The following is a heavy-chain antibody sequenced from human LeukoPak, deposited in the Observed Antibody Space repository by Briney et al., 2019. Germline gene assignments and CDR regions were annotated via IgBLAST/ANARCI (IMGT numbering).Heavy chain of an antibody. J-gene: IGHJ6*03. Sequence: SETLSLTCTVSGGSISSHYWSWIRQPPGKGLEWIGYIYYSGSTNYNPSLKSRVTISVDTSKNQLSLKLSSVTAADTAVYYCARGVNYDFWSGYYTGYYYYYMDVWGKGTTVTVSS. V-gene: IGHV4-59*11. D-gene: IGHD3-3*01. CDR1: GGSISSHY. CDR3: ARGVNYDFWSGYYTGYYYYYMDV. CDR2: IYYSGST.